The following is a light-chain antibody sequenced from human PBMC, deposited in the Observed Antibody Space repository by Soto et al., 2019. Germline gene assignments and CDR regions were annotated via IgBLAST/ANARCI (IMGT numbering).Light chain of an antibody. CDR1: NIGSKT. V-gene: IGLV3-21*02. CDR3: QVWDNSPDHRYV. CDR2: DDS. Sequence: SYELTQPPSVSVAPGQTATITCRGNNIGSKTVHWYQQNPGQAPVLVVFDDSDRLSGIPERFSGSNSGNTATLTISRVEAGDEADYCCQVWDNSPDHRYVFGTGTKVTVL. J-gene: IGLJ1*01.